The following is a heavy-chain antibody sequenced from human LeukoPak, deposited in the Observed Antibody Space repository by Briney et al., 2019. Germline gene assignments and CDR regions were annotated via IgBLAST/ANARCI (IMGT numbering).Heavy chain of an antibody. CDR3: ARGRNYYDSSRYYYEGDAFDI. J-gene: IGHJ3*02. Sequence: SETLSLTCTVSGYSISSGYYWGWIRQPPGKGLEWIGSIYHSGSTYYNPSLKSRVTISVDTSKNQFSLKLSSVTAADTAVYYCARGRNYYDSSRYYYEGDAFDIWGQGTMVTVSS. D-gene: IGHD3-22*01. CDR2: IYHSGST. V-gene: IGHV4-38-2*02. CDR1: GYSISSGYY.